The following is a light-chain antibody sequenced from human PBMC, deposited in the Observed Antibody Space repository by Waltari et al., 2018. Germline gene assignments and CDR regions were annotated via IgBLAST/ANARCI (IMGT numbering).Light chain of an antibody. V-gene: IGLV4-69*01. CDR2: VNSDGSH. CDR1: SGHSSHV. J-gene: IGLJ3*02. CDR3: QTGGHGTWV. Sequence: QLVLTQSPSASASLGASVKLTCTLSSGHSSHVIAWHQQQPEKGPRYLMKVNSDGSHSKGDDIPDRFSGSGSGAERYLTISSLQSEDEADYYCQTGGHGTWVFGGGTKLTVL.